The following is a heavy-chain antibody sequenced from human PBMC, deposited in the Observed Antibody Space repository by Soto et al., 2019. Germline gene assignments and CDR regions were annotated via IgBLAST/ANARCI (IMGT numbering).Heavy chain of an antibody. V-gene: IGHV3-9*01. CDR1: GFALDDYA. CDR2: ISWNSGSI. D-gene: IGHD3-10*01. J-gene: IGHJ5*02. Sequence: GGSLRLSCAASGFALDDYAMHWVRQAPGKGLEWVSGISWNSGSIGYADSVKGRFTISRDNAKNSLYLQMNSLRAEDTALYYCAKARFGELLSWFDPWGQGTLVTVSS. CDR3: AKARFGELLSWFDP.